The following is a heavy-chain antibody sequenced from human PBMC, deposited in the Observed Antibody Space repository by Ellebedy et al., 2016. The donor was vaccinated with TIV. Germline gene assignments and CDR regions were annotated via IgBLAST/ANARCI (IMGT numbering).Heavy chain of an antibody. Sequence: AASVKVSCKASGYTFTGYYMHWVRQAPGQGLEWMGWINPNSGGTNYAQKFQGRVTMTRDTSISTAYMELSRLRSDDTAVYYCARGGEQQLVRAIYYFDYWGQGTLVTVSS. J-gene: IGHJ4*02. CDR3: ARGGEQQLVRAIYYFDY. CDR2: INPNSGGT. CDR1: GYTFTGYY. D-gene: IGHD6-13*01. V-gene: IGHV1-2*02.